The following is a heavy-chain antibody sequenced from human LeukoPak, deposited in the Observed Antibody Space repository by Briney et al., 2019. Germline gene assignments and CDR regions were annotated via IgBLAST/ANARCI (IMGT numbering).Heavy chain of an antibody. Sequence: PGGSLRLSCAASGFTFSSYSMNWVRQAPGKGLEWVSYISSSSSTIYYADSVKGRFTISRDNAKNSLYLQMNSLRAEDTAVYYCARDRASNPPWSMDVWGQGTTVTVSS. CDR2: ISSSSSTI. D-gene: IGHD4-11*01. CDR3: ARDRASNPPWSMDV. J-gene: IGHJ6*02. CDR1: GFTFSSYS. V-gene: IGHV3-48*01.